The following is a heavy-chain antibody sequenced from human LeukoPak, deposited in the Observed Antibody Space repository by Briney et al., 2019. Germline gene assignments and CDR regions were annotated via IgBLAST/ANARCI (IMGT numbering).Heavy chain of an antibody. V-gene: IGHV3-23*01. Sequence: GGSRCPSCAAFAFTFTSYSVNWVRQPPGKGRGWVSATGTIVVSTFCADSVKGRFTVSRDNSKNTLSLQMNSLRAEDTAVYYCAKDPGVVPAHYFDYWGQGTLVTVSS. J-gene: IGHJ4*02. CDR1: AFTFTSYS. CDR3: AKDPGVVPAHYFDY. CDR2: TGTIVVST. D-gene: IGHD2-2*01.